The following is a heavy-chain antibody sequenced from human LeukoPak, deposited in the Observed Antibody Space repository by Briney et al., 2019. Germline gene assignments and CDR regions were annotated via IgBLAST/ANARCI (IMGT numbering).Heavy chain of an antibody. CDR3: ARAGGNDSSGYSY. J-gene: IGHJ4*02. V-gene: IGHV4-59*01. CDR1: GGSISSYY. CDR2: IYYSGST. D-gene: IGHD3-22*01. Sequence: PSETLSLTCTVSGGSISSYYWSWIRQPPGKGLEWIGYIYYSGSTNYNPSLKSRVTISVDTSKNQFSLKLSSVTAADTAVYYCARAGGNDSSGYSYWGQGTLVTVSS.